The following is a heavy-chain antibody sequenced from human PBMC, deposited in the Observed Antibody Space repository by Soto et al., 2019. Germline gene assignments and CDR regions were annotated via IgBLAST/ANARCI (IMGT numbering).Heavy chain of an antibody. CDR2: ISAYNGNT. CDR3: ASLNYYDSSGYGGDAFDI. Sequence: GSVKVSCKASGYTFTSYGISWVRQALGQGLEWMGWISAYNGNTNYAQKLQGRVTMTTDTSTSTAYMELRSLRSDDTAVYYCASLNYYDSSGYGGDAFDIWGQGTMVTVS. V-gene: IGHV1-18*01. D-gene: IGHD3-22*01. CDR1: GYTFTSYG. J-gene: IGHJ3*02.